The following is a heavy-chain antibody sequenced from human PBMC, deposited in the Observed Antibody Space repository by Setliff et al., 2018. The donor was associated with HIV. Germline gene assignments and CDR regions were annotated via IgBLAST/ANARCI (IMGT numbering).Heavy chain of an antibody. CDR1: GGTFSSYA. V-gene: IGHV1-69*10. J-gene: IGHJ2*01. D-gene: IGHD6-6*01. Sequence: SVKVSCKASGGTFSSYAISWVRQAPGQGLEWMGGIIPILGIANYAQKFQGRVTITAGKSTSTAYMELSSLRSEDTAVYYCARVREEQLAPLPNWYFDLWGRGTLVTVSS. CDR2: IIPILGIA. CDR3: ARVREEQLAPLPNWYFDL.